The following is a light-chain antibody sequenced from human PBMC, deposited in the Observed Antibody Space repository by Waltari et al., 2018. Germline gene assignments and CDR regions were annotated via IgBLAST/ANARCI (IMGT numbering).Light chain of an antibody. CDR1: QNVDRY. J-gene: IGKJ4*02. CDR3: QQRKNWPPLT. CDR2: DAS. V-gene: IGKV3-11*01. Sequence: DTVLTQSPGTLSLSPGETATISCRASQNVDRYLAWYQQKPGQAPRLLIYDASIRATGIPARFSGSGSGTDFTLTINSLEPDDVATYYCQQRKNWPPLTFGGGTKVEIK.